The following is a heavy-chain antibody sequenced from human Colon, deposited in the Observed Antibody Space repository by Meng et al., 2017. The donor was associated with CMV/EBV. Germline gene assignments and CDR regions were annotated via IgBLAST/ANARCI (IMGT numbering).Heavy chain of an antibody. CDR1: GFPFINYY. J-gene: IGHJ4*02. CDR3: VRDILRVGITYYFDY. D-gene: IGHD1-26*01. CDR2: ISGDGSDL. V-gene: IGHV3-11*04. Sequence: GGSLRPSCAPSGFPFINYYMSWIRLAPGKGLEWISYISGDGSDLFYGDSVRGRFTISRDNAKNSLYLQINSLRVEDTAVYYCVRDILRVGITYYFDYWGQGTLVTVSS.